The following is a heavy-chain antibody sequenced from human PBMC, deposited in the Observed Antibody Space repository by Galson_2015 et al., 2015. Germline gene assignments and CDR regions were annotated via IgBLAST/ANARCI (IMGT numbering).Heavy chain of an antibody. Sequence: ATLSLTCAVYGGSFSGYYWSWIRQPPGKGLEWIGEINHSGSTNYNPSLKRRVTISVDTSKNQFSLKLSSVTAADTAVYYCARGRGYSYGSRGYWFDPWGQGTLVTVSS. V-gene: IGHV4-34*01. D-gene: IGHD5-18*01. J-gene: IGHJ5*02. CDR2: INHSGST. CDR3: ARGRGYSYGSRGYWFDP. CDR1: GGSFSGYY.